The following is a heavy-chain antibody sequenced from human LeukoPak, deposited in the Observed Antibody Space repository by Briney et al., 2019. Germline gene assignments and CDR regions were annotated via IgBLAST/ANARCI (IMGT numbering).Heavy chain of an antibody. CDR1: GFTFSSYA. CDR3: AKDPRRLYGDYVGYFQH. J-gene: IGHJ1*01. V-gene: IGHV3-23*01. Sequence: GGSQRLSCAASGFTFSSYAMSRVRQAPGKGLEWVSAISGSGGSTYYADSVKGRFTISRDNSKNTLYLQMNSLRAEDTAVYYCAKDPRRLYGDYVGYFQHWGQGTLVTVSS. CDR2: ISGSGGST. D-gene: IGHD4-17*01.